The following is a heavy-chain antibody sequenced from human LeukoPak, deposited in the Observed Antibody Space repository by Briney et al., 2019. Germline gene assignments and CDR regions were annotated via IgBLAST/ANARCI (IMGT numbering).Heavy chain of an antibody. D-gene: IGHD3-10*01. J-gene: IGHJ4*02. CDR3: ARDRGFGELFGYFDY. V-gene: IGHV3-23*01. Sequence: GGSLRLSCAASGFTFSNYGMSWVRQAPGKGLEWVSGFSNSGGTTYYADSVKGRFTISRDNSKNSLYLQMNSLRAEDTAVYYCARDRGFGELFGYFDYWGQGTLVTVSS. CDR1: GFTFSNYG. CDR2: FSNSGGTT.